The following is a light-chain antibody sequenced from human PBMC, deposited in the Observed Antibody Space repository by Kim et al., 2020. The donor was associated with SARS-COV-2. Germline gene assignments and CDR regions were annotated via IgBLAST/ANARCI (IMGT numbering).Light chain of an antibody. V-gene: IGLV3-19*01. CDR3: NSRDSSGNHP. Sequence: SSELTQDPAVSVALGQTVRITCQGDSLRSYYASWYQKKPGQAPVLVIYGKNNRPSGIPDRFSGSSSGNTASLTITGAQAEDEADYYCNSRDSSGNHPFGT. J-gene: IGLJ1*01. CDR1: SLRSYY. CDR2: GKN.